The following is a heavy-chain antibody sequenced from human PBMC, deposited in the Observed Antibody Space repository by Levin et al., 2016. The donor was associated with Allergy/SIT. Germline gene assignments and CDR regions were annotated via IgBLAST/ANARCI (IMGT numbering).Heavy chain of an antibody. D-gene: IGHD2-15*01. Sequence: ASVKVSCKASGYTFTGYYMHWVRQAPGQGLEWMGWINPNSGGTNYAQKFQGWVTMTRDTSISTAYMELSRLRSDDTAVYYCARDLGCSGGSCYPNWFDPWGQGTLVTVSS. CDR3: ARDLGCSGGSCYPNWFDP. V-gene: IGHV1-2*04. CDR1: GYTFTGYY. J-gene: IGHJ5*02. CDR2: INPNSGGT.